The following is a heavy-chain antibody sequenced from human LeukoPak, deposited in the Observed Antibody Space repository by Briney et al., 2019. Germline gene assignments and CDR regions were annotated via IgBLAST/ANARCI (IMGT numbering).Heavy chain of an antibody. CDR3: ARDITLTRGGRSDY. CDR2: INTDGRTT. Sequence: GGSLRLSCAASGFTFSSYGMHWVRQAPGKGLVWVSRINTDGRTTNYADSVKGRFTISRDNAKNTLYLQMNSLRAEDTAVYYCARDITLTRGGRSDYWGHGTLVTVSA. CDR1: GFTFSSYG. V-gene: IGHV3-74*01. D-gene: IGHD3-10*01. J-gene: IGHJ4*01.